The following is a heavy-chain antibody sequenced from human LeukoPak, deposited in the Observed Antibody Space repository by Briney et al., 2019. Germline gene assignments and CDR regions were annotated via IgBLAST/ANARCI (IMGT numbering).Heavy chain of an antibody. J-gene: IGHJ3*02. CDR3: ASSSAPEMATIGAGDAFDI. CDR2: IYYSGST. Sequence: PSETLSLTCTVSGGSTSSYYWSWIRQPPGKGLEWIGYIYYSGSTNYNPSLKSRVTISVDTSKNQFSLKLSSVTAADTAVYYCASSSAPEMATIGAGDAFDIWGQGTMVTVSS. V-gene: IGHV4-59*12. D-gene: IGHD5-24*01. CDR1: GGSTSSYY.